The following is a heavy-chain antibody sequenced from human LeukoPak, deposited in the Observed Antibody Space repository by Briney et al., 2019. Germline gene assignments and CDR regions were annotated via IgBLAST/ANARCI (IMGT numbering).Heavy chain of an antibody. J-gene: IGHJ4*02. V-gene: IGHV3-53*01. CDR3: TTDPPNYDILTGLLLYYFDY. CDR1: GLTVFSNY. D-gene: IGHD3-9*01. Sequence: PGGSLRLSCAASGLTVFSNYMSWVRQAPGKGLEWVSVVYSGGSTYYADSVKGRFTISRDISKNTLYLQMNSLKTEDTAVYYCTTDPPNYDILTGLLLYYFDYWGQGTLVTVSS. CDR2: VYSGGST.